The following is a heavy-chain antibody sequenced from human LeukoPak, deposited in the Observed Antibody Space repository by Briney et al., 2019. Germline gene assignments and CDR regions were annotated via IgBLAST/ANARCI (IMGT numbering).Heavy chain of an antibody. CDR3: ARVIPTYYYDSSGYYVDY. CDR1: GYTFTSYG. Sequence: ASVKVSFKASGYTFTSYGISWVRQAPGQGLEWMGWISAYNGNTNYAQKLQGRVTMTTDTSTSTAYMELRSLRSDDTAVYYCARVIPTYYYDSSGYYVDYWGQGTLVTVSS. D-gene: IGHD3-22*01. V-gene: IGHV1-18*01. CDR2: ISAYNGNT. J-gene: IGHJ4*02.